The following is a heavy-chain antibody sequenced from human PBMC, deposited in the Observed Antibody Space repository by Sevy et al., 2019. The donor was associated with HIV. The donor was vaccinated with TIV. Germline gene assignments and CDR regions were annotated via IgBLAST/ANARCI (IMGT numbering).Heavy chain of an antibody. D-gene: IGHD3-10*01. CDR1: GGSFSGFY. CDR2: INHSGST. J-gene: IGHJ4*02. Sequence: SETLSLTYTVSGGSFSGFYWNWIRQPPGKGLQWIGEINHSGSTNYNSSLESRVTISVDTSKNQFSLKLTSVTAADTAVYYCARGGDYLLVDYWGQGTLVTVSS. V-gene: IGHV4-34*01. CDR3: ARGGDYLLVDY.